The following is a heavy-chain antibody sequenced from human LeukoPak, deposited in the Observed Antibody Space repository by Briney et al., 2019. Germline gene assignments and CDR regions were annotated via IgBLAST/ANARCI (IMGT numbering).Heavy chain of an antibody. D-gene: IGHD3-10*01. V-gene: IGHV4-31*03. J-gene: IGHJ5*02. CDR2: IYYSGST. CDR3: ARVTPTYGSGREWFDP. CDR1: GGSISSGGYY. Sequence: TSQTLSLTCTVSGGSISSGGYYWSWIRQHPGKGLEWIGYIYYSGSTYYNPSLKSRVTISVDTSKNQFSLKLSSVTAADTAVYYCARVTPTYGSGREWFDPWGQGTLDTVSS.